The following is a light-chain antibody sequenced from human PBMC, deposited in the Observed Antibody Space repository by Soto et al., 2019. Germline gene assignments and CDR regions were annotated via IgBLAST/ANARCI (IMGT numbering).Light chain of an antibody. V-gene: IGLV2-14*01. CDR2: EVT. CDR1: SSDIGLYNH. Sequence: QSVLTQPASVSGSPGQSITISCTGTSSDIGLYNHISWYQQHPGKAPKLMIYEVTNRPSGVSNRFAGSKSGNTASLTISGLQTADEADYYCCSYPSSTTLVFGGGTKLTVL. CDR3: CSYPSSTTLV. J-gene: IGLJ3*02.